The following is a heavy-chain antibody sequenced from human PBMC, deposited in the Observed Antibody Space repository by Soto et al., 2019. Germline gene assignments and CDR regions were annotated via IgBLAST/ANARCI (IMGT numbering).Heavy chain of an antibody. CDR3: ASRGYSYGFSLGMDV. J-gene: IGHJ6*02. Sequence: SETLSLTCTVSGGSISSGGYFWSWIRQHPGKGLEWIGYIYYSGSTYYNPSLKSRVTISVDTSKNQFSLKLSSVTAADTAVYYCASRGYSYGFSLGMDVWGQGTTVTVSS. CDR2: IYYSGST. D-gene: IGHD5-18*01. V-gene: IGHV4-31*03. CDR1: GGSISSGGYF.